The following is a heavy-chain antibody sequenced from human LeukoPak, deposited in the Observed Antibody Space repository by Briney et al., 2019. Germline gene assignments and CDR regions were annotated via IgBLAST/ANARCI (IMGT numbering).Heavy chain of an antibody. CDR2: INPNSGGT. V-gene: IGHV1-2*04. CDR3: ARGRRGLRYFDWLSLDY. CDR1: GYTFTVYY. D-gene: IGHD3-9*01. J-gene: IGHJ4*02. Sequence: ASVKVSCKASGYTFTVYYMHWVRQAPGQGLEWMGWINPNSGGTNYAQKFQGWVTMTRDTSISTAYMELSRLRSDDTAVYYCARGRRGLRYFDWLSLDYWGQGTLVTVSS.